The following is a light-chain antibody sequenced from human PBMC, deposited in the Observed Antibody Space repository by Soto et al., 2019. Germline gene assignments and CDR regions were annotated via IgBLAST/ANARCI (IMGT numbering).Light chain of an antibody. V-gene: IGLV2-8*01. Sequence: QSALTQPPSASGAPGQSVTFSCTGTSSDVGGHNSVSWYQQSPGKAPKLMIYEVSKRPSGVPDRFSGSKSGNTASLTVSGLQADDEADYYCGAYAGNIDCDVFGTGTKLTVL. CDR3: GAYAGNIDCDV. CDR2: EVS. CDR1: SSDVGGHNS. J-gene: IGLJ1*01.